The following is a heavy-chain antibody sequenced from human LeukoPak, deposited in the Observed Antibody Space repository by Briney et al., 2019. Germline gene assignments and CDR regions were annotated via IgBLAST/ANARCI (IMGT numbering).Heavy chain of an antibody. V-gene: IGHV3-53*01. D-gene: IGHD2-15*01. CDR2: IYSGGDT. CDR1: GFTVSSNY. CDR3: AKVVAGAFDY. J-gene: IGHJ4*02. Sequence: GGSLRLSCAASGFTVSSNYMSWVRQAPGKGLEWVSVIYSGGDTYYADSVKGRFTISRDNSKNTLYLQMNSLRAEDTAVYYCAKVVAGAFDYWGQGTLVTVSS.